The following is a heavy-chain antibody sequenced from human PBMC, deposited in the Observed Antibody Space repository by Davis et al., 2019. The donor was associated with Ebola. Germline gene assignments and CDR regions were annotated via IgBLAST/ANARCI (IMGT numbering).Heavy chain of an antibody. CDR1: GGSISSGGYY. CDR2: IYYSGTT. Sequence: LRLSCSVAGGSISSGGYYWNWIRQHPGEGLEWIGIIYYSGTTHYNPSLKSRVTISLDTSKNQFSLKLSSVTAADTAVYYCARGRYSYGYFDYWGQGTLVTVSS. CDR3: ARGRYSYGYFDY. J-gene: IGHJ4*02. D-gene: IGHD5-18*01. V-gene: IGHV4-31*03.